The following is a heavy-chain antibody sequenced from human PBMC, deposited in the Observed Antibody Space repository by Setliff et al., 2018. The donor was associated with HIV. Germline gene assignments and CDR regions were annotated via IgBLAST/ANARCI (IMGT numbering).Heavy chain of an antibody. Sequence: VASVKVSCKASGYIFTMYTMYWVRQAPGQRLEWMGRINTVNGNTKYSQNFQGRVTITRDTSANTANMELSSLRSEDTAVYYCAREPAGSGSGSFGFWGQGRLVTVSS. D-gene: IGHD3-10*01. V-gene: IGHV1-3*04. CDR1: GYIFTMYT. CDR2: INTVNGNT. J-gene: IGHJ4*02. CDR3: AREPAGSGSGSFGF.